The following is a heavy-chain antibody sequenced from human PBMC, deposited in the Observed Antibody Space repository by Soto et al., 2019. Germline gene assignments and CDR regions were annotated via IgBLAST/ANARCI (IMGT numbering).Heavy chain of an antibody. J-gene: IGHJ4*02. D-gene: IGHD3-10*01. CDR3: ARGLGVRGVTHVTYYFDY. CDR1: GYTFTSYD. CDR2: MNPNSGNT. V-gene: IGHV1-8*01. Sequence: QVQLVQSGAEVKKPGASVKVSCKASGYTFTSYDINWVRQATGQGLEWMGWMNPNSGNTGYAQKFQGRVTMTRNTSISTAYMELSSLRSEDTAVYYCARGLGVRGVTHVTYYFDYWGQGTLVTVSS.